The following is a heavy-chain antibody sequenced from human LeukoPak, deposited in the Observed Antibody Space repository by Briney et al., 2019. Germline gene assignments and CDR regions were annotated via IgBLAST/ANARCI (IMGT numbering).Heavy chain of an antibody. D-gene: IGHD4-23*01. V-gene: IGHV4-59*06. CDR3: AREHGPYGGNSPGFDY. Sequence: SETLSLTCTVSGGSISSYYWSWIRQLPGKGLEWIGYIYYSGSTYYNPSLKSRVIISVDTSKNQFSLKLSSVTAADTAVYYCAREHGPYGGNSPGFDYWGQGTQVIVSS. CDR1: GGSISSYY. J-gene: IGHJ4*02. CDR2: IYYSGST.